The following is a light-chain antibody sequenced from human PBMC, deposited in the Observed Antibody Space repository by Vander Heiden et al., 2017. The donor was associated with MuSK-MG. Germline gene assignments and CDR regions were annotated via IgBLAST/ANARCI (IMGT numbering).Light chain of an antibody. J-gene: IGKJ5*01. CDR2: DAS. CDR1: QSVSSY. V-gene: IGKV3-11*01. CDR3: QQRSNWPQIN. Sequence: EIVLTQSPATLSLSPGERATLSCRASQSVSSYLAWYQQKPGQAPRLLIYDASNRDTGIPARFSGSGYGTDFTLTISSREPEDYAVYYCQQRSNWPQINLGKGTQVEIK.